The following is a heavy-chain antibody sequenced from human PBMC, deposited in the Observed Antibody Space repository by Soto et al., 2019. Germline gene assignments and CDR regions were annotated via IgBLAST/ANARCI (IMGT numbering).Heavy chain of an antibody. CDR1: GYTFTSYD. J-gene: IGHJ4*02. Sequence: ASVKVSCKASGYTFTSYDINWVRQATGQGLEWMGCMNPNSGNTDYAQNFQGRVTMSTNNSISTAYMELSSLRSEDTAVYFCARGPLVVLNYFEAWGQGTLVTVSS. V-gene: IGHV1-8*01. CDR2: MNPNSGNT. CDR3: ARGPLVVLNYFEA.